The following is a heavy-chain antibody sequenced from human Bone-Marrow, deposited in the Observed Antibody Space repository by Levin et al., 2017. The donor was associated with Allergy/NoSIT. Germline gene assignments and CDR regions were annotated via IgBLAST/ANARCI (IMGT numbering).Heavy chain of an antibody. D-gene: IGHD2/OR15-2a*01. V-gene: IGHV4-30-4*01. Sequence: SETLSLTCTVSRGSVTIGDYYWTWIRQPPGQGLQWIAYIYHRGGTFYNPSLKSRTSISIDTSKNQFSLTLTSVIAADAAIYYCARVSLKKDAFDVWGQGALVTVSS. J-gene: IGHJ3*01. CDR2: IYHRGGT. CDR3: ARVSLKKDAFDV. CDR1: RGSVTIGDYY.